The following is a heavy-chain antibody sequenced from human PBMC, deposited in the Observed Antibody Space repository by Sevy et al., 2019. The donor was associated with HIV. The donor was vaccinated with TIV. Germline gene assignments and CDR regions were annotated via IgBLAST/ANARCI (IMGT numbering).Heavy chain of an antibody. CDR3: ANAYSGSYSHSYLYALDV. V-gene: IGHV3-30*18. CDR2: ISHDGINE. CDR1: GFSFSYYG. D-gene: IGHD1-26*01. Sequence: GGSLRLSCIDSGFSFSYYGIHWVRQSPGKGLDWVALISHDGINEYYAESVKGRFTISRDNSKNTVYLEMNSLRNEDTAIYFCANAYSGSYSHSYLYALDVWGQGTTVTVSS. J-gene: IGHJ6*02.